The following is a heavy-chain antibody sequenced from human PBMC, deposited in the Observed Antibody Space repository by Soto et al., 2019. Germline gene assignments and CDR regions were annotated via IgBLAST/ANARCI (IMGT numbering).Heavy chain of an antibody. J-gene: IGHJ4*02. CDR3: ARLFSGSYYLCPDY. CDR2: ISAYNGNT. CDR1: GYTFTSYG. V-gene: IGHV1-18*01. Sequence: ASVKVSCKASGYTFTSYGISWVRQAPGQGLERMGWISAYNGNTNYAQKLQGRVTMTTDTSTSTAYMELRSLRSDDTAVYYCARLFSGSYYLCPDYWGQGTLVTVSS. D-gene: IGHD1-26*01.